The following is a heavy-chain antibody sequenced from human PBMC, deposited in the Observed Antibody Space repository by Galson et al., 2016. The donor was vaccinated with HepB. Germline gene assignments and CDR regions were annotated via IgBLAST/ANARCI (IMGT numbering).Heavy chain of an antibody. CDR2: IDWEDDK. CDR1: GFSLSTTGMR. J-gene: IGHJ4*02. Sequence: PALVKPTQTLTLTCIFSGFSLSTTGMRVSWIRQPPGKALEWLARIDWEDDKFYSTSLRTRLTISKDTSKNQVVLTMTNMDPVGTGTYYCARESVLPAAVVFDYWGQGSLVTVSS. CDR3: ARESVLPAAVVFDY. V-gene: IGHV2-70*04. D-gene: IGHD2-2*01.